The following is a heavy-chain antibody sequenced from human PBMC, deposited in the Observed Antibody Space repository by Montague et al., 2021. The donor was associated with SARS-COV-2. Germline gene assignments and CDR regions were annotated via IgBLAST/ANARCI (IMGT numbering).Heavy chain of an antibody. CDR2: SYDVVST. D-gene: IGHD2-2*01. Sequence: SETLSLTCTGSCGCFVYYYWGAVRQRPRKGLSWIGKSYDVVSTNYNPSVKSGVTISEDTSKNQFYLRLNSVTAADTAVYYCARGRRPVVVPGGGPAGRAFDIWGQGTMVTVSS. CDR3: ARGRRPVVVPGGGPAGRAFDI. CDR1: CGCFVYYY. V-gene: IGHV4-34*01. J-gene: IGHJ3*02.